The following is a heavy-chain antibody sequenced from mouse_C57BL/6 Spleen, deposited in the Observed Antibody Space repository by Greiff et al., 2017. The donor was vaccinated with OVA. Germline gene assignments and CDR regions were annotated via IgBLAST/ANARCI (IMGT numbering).Heavy chain of an antibody. CDR2: ISSGGSYT. Sequence: EVQLQESGGDLVKPGGSLKLSCAASGFTFSSYGMSWVRQTPDKRLEWVATISSGGSYTYYPDSVKGRFTISRDNAKNTLYLQMSSLKSEDTAMYYCARHPFLTTVVATRSYWYFDVWGTGTTVTVSS. J-gene: IGHJ1*03. CDR3: ARHPFLTTVVATRSYWYFDV. CDR1: GFTFSSYG. V-gene: IGHV5-6*01. D-gene: IGHD1-1*01.